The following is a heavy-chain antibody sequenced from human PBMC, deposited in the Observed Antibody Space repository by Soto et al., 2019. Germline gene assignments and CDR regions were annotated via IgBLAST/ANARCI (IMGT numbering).Heavy chain of an antibody. V-gene: IGHV4-30-4*08. CDR2: IYYSGST. Sequence: PSETLSHPWTVSGGYIRSVGYSWIWIKQPPGKGLEWIGYIYYSGSTYYNPSLKSRVTISVDTSKNQFSLKLSSVTAADTAVYYCARDRSTVTRRMEEGYGMDVWGQGTTVTVSS. D-gene: IGHD4-17*01. J-gene: IGHJ6*02. CDR3: ARDRSTVTRRMEEGYGMDV. CDR1: GGYIRSVGYS.